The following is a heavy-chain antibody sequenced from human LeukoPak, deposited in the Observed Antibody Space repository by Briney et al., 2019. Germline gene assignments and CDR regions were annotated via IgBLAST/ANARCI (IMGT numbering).Heavy chain of an antibody. CDR2: IKEDGSET. CDR3: ARDRGFFLFDY. V-gene: IGHV3-7*01. D-gene: IGHD3-10*01. Sequence: GWALRLSCAASGFTFRNHWMTWVRQAPGKGLEWLAHIKEDGSETAYVDSVRGRFTISRDNAKNSLYLQVSSLRDEDTAVYSCARDRGFFLFDYWGQGTLVSVSS. CDR1: GFTFRNHW. J-gene: IGHJ4*02.